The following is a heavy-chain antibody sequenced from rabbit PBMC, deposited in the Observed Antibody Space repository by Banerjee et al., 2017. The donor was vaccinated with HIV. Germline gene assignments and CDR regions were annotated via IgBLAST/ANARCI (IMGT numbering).Heavy chain of an antibody. CDR3: ARGYAGSSYHCDL. J-gene: IGHJ3*01. CDR1: GFSFSNRYW. V-gene: IGHV1S45*01. D-gene: IGHD8-1*01. CDR2: IYAGSSGST. Sequence: QEQLVESGGGLVQPEGSLTLTCTASGFSFSNRYWICWVRQAPGKGLEWIACIYAGSSGSTYYASWAKGRFTISKTSSTTVTLQMTSLTAADTATYFCARGYAGSSYHCDLWGQGTLVTVS.